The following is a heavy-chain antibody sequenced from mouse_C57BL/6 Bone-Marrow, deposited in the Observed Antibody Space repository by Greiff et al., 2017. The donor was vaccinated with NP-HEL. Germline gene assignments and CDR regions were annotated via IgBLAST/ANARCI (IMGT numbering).Heavy chain of an antibody. CDR1: GYTFTSYG. Sequence: QVQLQQSGAELARPGASVKLSCKASGYTFTSYGISWVKQRTGQGLEWIGEIYPRSGNTYYNEKFKGKATLTADKSSSTAYMELRSLTSEDSAVYFCARETLDSSGYPFAYWGQGTLVTVSA. V-gene: IGHV1-81*01. CDR2: IYPRSGNT. D-gene: IGHD3-2*02. J-gene: IGHJ3*01. CDR3: ARETLDSSGYPFAY.